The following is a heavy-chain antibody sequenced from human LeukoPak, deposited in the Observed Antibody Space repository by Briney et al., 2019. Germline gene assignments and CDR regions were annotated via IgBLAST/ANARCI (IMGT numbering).Heavy chain of an antibody. CDR1: GGSLTFYY. CDR3: ARGTRAAYCGGDCYSARRMSPYYYMDV. D-gene: IGHD2-21*02. CDR2: IYYSGST. J-gene: IGHJ6*03. Sequence: PSETLSLTCSVSGGSLTFYYWTWIRQPPGKGLEWIGYIYYSGSTNYNPSLKSRVTISVDTSKNQFSLKLSSVTAADTAVYYCARGTRAAYCGGDCYSARRMSPYYYMDVWGKGTTVTVSS. V-gene: IGHV4-59*01.